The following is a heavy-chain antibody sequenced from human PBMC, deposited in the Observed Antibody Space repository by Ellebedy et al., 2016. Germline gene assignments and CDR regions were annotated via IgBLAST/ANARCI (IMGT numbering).Heavy chain of an antibody. CDR3: TRGGVAGTPDY. J-gene: IGHJ4*02. Sequence: SETLSLTCTVSSGSIRSYYWSWIRQPPGKGLEWIGYIYYSGSTKYNPSLKSRVTISVDTSKNQFSLKLSSVTAADTAVYYCTRGGVAGTPDYWGQGTLVTVSS. CDR2: IYYSGST. V-gene: IGHV4-59*01. D-gene: IGHD6-19*01. CDR1: SGSIRSYY.